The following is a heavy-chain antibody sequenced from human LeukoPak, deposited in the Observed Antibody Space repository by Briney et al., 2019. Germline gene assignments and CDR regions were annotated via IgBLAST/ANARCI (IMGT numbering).Heavy chain of an antibody. D-gene: IGHD6-6*01. CDR1: NRSITSDY. V-gene: IGHV4-59*01. Sequence: SETLSLTCTVSNRSITSDYWNWIRQSPGKGLEWIGYIYYSGYTNYNPSLKSRVTISVDTSKNQFSLKLSSVTAADTAVYYCARVDSSSLYYYYYMDVWGKGTTVTISS. CDR2: IYYSGYT. CDR3: ARVDSSSLYYYYYMDV. J-gene: IGHJ6*03.